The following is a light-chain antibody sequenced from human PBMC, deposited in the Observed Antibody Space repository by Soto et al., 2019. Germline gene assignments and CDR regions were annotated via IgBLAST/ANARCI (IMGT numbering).Light chain of an antibody. Sequence: QSVLTQPASVSGSPGQSITISCTGISSDVGGYKYVTWYQQNPGKAPKVLIYEVSQRPSGVSNRFSGSKSGNTASLTISGLQAEDEADYYCCSYASSSTYVFGTGTKVTVL. CDR2: EVS. CDR1: SSDVGGYKY. J-gene: IGLJ1*01. V-gene: IGLV2-23*02. CDR3: CSYASSSTYV.